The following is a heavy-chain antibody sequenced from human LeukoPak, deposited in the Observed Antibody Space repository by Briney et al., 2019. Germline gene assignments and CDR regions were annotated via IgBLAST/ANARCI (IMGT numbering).Heavy chain of an antibody. CDR1: GFNFNYYA. Sequence: PGGSLRLSCAASGFNFNYYAMSWVRQAPGKGLKWVSGISDNEEVPYYTDSVKGRFTISRDNAKNTVYLQLNNLRADDTAVYFCARHDSFIPYWGQGTLVSVSS. CDR2: ISDNEEVP. CDR3: ARHDSFIPY. V-gene: IGHV3-23*01. D-gene: IGHD5-18*01. J-gene: IGHJ4*02.